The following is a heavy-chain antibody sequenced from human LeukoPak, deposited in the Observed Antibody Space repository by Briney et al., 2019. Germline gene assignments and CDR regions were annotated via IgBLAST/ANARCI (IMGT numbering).Heavy chain of an antibody. D-gene: IGHD2-21*01. V-gene: IGHV3-21*04. CDR2: ISSSSSSSYI. Sequence: GGSLRLSCAASGFTFSSYSMNWVRQAPGRGLEWVSSISSSSSSSYIYYADSVKGRFTISRDNAKNSLYLQMNSLRAEDTAVYYCARAWGDHDAFDIWGQGTMVTVSS. J-gene: IGHJ3*02. CDR3: ARAWGDHDAFDI. CDR1: GFTFSSYS.